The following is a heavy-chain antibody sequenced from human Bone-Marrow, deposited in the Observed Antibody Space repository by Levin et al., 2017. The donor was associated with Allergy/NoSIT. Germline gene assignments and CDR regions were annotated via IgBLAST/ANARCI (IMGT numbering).Heavy chain of an antibody. CDR2: ISGTGAST. J-gene: IGHJ6*03. Sequence: ETLSLTCAASGFSFSNYPMSWVRLAPGKGLECVSVISGTGASTDYAGSVKGRFTISRDNAKNTLFLQMSSLRAEDTAVYYCAKLGGGGAYYYMDVWGKGTTVTVSS. D-gene: IGHD3-10*01. V-gene: IGHV3-23*01. CDR1: GFSFSNYP. CDR3: AKLGGGGAYYYMDV.